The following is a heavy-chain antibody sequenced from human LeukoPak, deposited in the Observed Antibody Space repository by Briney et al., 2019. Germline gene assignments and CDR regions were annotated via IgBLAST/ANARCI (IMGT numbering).Heavy chain of an antibody. J-gene: IGHJ4*02. CDR3: ARDGEYGTGSYYRGCFDY. V-gene: IGHV1-2*02. CDR1: GYSFTAFY. D-gene: IGHD3-10*01. Sequence: RVSVKVSCKASGYSFTAFYIHWVRQAPGQGLEWMGWIHPRSGETNYAYKFRGRVTMTRDTSISTAYMDLGSLGSDDTAVYYCARDGEYGTGSYYRGCFDYWGQGILVTVSS. CDR2: IHPRSGET.